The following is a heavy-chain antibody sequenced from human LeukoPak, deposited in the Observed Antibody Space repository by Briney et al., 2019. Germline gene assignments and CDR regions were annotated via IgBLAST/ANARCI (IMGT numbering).Heavy chain of an antibody. Sequence: SETLSLTCTVSGYSISSGYYWGWIRQPPGKGLEWIGSIYHSGSTYYNPSLKSRVTISVDTSKNQFSLKLSSVTAADTAVYYCARGPYYDILTGRFDPWGQGTLVTVSS. V-gene: IGHV4-38-2*02. CDR3: ARGPYYDILTGRFDP. D-gene: IGHD3-9*01. CDR1: GYSISSGYY. J-gene: IGHJ5*02. CDR2: IYHSGST.